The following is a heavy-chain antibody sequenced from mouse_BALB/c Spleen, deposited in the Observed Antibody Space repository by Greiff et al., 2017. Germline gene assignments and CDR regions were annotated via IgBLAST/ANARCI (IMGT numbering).Heavy chain of an antibody. D-gene: IGHD2-1*01. CDR1: GDSITSGY. CDR2: ISYSGST. J-gene: IGHJ4*01. V-gene: IGHV3-8*02. CDR3: ARMGADGNYDMDY. Sequence: DVQLQESGPSLVKPSQTLSLTCSVTGDSITSGYWNWIRKFPGNKLEYMGYISYSGSTYYNPSLKSRISITRDTSKNQYYLQLNSVTTEDTATYYCARMGADGNYDMDYWGQGTSVTVSS.